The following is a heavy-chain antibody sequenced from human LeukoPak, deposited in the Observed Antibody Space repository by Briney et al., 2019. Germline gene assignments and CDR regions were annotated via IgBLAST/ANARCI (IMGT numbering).Heavy chain of an antibody. J-gene: IGHJ5*02. CDR1: GYSISSGYY. V-gene: IGHV4-38-2*02. D-gene: IGHD6-13*01. Sequence: SETLSLTCTVSGYSISSGYYWGWIRQPPGKGLEWIGSIYHSGSTYYNPSLKSRVTISVDTSKNQFSLKLSSVTAADTAVYYCARDIGIAAAGTSWFDPWGQGTLVTVSS. CDR2: IYHSGST. CDR3: ARDIGIAAAGTSWFDP.